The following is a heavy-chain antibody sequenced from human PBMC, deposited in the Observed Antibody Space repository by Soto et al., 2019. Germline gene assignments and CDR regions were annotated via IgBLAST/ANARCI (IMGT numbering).Heavy chain of an antibody. D-gene: IGHD3-3*01. Sequence: SETLSLTCTVSGGSISSYYWSWIRQPPGKGLEWIGYIYYSGSTNYNPSLKSRVTMTEDTSTDTAYMELSSLRSEDTAVYYCAAGITIFGVVTPPDYWGQGTLVTVSS. CDR3: AAGITIFGVVTPPDY. CDR1: GGSISSYY. V-gene: IGHV4-59*03. J-gene: IGHJ4*02. CDR2: IYYSGST.